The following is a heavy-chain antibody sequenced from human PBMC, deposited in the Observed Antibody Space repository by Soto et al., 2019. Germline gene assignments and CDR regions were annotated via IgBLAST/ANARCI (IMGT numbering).Heavy chain of an antibody. CDR3: TRSAYMDV. CDR2: ISSGSSTI. CDR1: GLTLSNYA. V-gene: IGHV3-48*01. Sequence: PGGSLRLSCVGSGLTLSNYAMSWVRQTPGKGLEWVSYISSGSSTIYYADSVKGRFTISRDNAKNSLYLQMDSLRAEDTAVYYATRSAYMDVWGTGTTVTVSS. J-gene: IGHJ6*03. D-gene: IGHD2-2*01.